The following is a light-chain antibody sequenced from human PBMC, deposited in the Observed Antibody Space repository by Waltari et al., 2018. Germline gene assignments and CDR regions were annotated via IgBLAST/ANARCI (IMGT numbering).Light chain of an antibody. J-gene: IGKJ1*01. CDR3: QQYNSAFTWT. CDR1: QSISYW. Sequence: DIQMTQSPSTLSASVGDRVTITCRASQSISYWLAWYQQKPGKVPKVLIYKASSLESGVPSRFSGSGSETEFTLTISSLQPDDFATYYCQQYNSAFTWTFGQGTKVEIK. CDR2: KAS. V-gene: IGKV1-5*03.